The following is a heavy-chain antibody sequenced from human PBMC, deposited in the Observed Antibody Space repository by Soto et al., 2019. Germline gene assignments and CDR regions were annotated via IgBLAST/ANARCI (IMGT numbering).Heavy chain of an antibody. CDR2: ISAYNGNT. CDR3: ARVGLRFLEWLSPRWFDP. D-gene: IGHD3-3*01. V-gene: IGHV1-18*01. J-gene: IGHJ5*02. Sequence: ASVKVSCKASGYTFTSYGISWVRQAPGQGLERMGWISAYNGNTNYAQKLQGRVTMTTDTSTSTAYMELRSLRSDDTAVYYCARVGLRFLEWLSPRWFDPWGQGTLVTVSS. CDR1: GYTFTSYG.